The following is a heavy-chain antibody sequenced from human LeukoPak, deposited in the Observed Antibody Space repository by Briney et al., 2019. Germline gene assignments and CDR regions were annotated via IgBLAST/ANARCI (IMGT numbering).Heavy chain of an antibody. D-gene: IGHD3-3*01. CDR2: TYYRSKWYN. V-gene: IGHV6-1*01. CDR1: GDSVSSNTAA. J-gene: IGHJ6*02. CDR3: VRDFDFWSGSPGAMDV. Sequence: SQTLSLTCAISGDSVSSNTAAWNWIRQSPSRGLEWLGRTYYRSKWYNDYALSVKSRIVIKPDTSKNQFSLQLNSVTPEDTAVYYCVRDFDFWSGSPGAMDVWGQGTTVTVS.